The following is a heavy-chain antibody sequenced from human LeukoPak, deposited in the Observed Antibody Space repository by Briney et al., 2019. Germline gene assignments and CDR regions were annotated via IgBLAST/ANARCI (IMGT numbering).Heavy chain of an antibody. V-gene: IGHV3-23*01. CDR2: ISAIGGST. J-gene: IGHJ5*02. Sequence: GGSLRLSCAASGFTFSDYYMSWVRQAPGKGLEWVSAISAIGGSTYYADSVKGRFTISRDNSKNTLYLQMNSLRAEDTAVYYCAKNTGSDSGYWFDPWGQGTLVTVSS. CDR1: GFTFSDYY. D-gene: IGHD5-12*01. CDR3: AKNTGSDSGYWFDP.